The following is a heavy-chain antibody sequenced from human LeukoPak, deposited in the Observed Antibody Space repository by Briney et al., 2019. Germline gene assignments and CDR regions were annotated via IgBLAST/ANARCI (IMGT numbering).Heavy chain of an antibody. V-gene: IGHV4-59*01. Sequence: SETLSLTCAVSGGSINPYYWSWIRQPPGKGLEWIGYIYYSGNTNYSPSLKSRVIISADTSKNQYSLRLSSVTAADTAVYYCARGGVAIPAANNWFDPWGQGTLVTVSS. J-gene: IGHJ5*02. CDR3: ARGGVAIPAANNWFDP. D-gene: IGHD2-2*01. CDR1: GGSINPYY. CDR2: IYYSGNT.